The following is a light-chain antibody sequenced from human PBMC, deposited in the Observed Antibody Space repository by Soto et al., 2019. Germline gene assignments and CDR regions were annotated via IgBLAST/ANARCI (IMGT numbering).Light chain of an antibody. CDR1: QSVSSSY. Sequence: EIVLTQSPGTLSLSPGERATLSCRASQSVSSSYLAWYQQKPGQAPRLLIYGVSSRATGIPDMFSGSGSGTDFTLTISRLEPADFGEYYCQYDVSSRPIILGQGTRLEI. CDR3: QYDVSSRPII. J-gene: IGKJ5*01. CDR2: GVS. V-gene: IGKV3-20*01.